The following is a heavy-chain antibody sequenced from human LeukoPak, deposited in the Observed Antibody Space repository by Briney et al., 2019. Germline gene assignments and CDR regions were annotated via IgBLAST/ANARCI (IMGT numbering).Heavy chain of an antibody. D-gene: IGHD1-1*01. J-gene: IGHJ4*02. Sequence: GGSLRLSCAASGFTFSSYGMHWVRQAPGKGLEWVAVISYDGSNKYYADSVKGRFTISRDNSKNTLYLQMNSLRAEDTAVYYCEKDLDYGTTRPLLDYWGQGTLVTVSS. CDR1: GFTFSSYG. V-gene: IGHV3-30*18. CDR2: ISYDGSNK. CDR3: EKDLDYGTTRPLLDY.